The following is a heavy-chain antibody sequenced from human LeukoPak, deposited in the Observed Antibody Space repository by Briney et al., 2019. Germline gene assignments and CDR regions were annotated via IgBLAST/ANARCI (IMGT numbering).Heavy chain of an antibody. D-gene: IGHD6-19*01. V-gene: IGHV4-61*01. CDR1: GDSISSGSYY. CDR3: ARGIPGIAVAGTRYQAYYFDY. CDR2: IYFSGST. Sequence: SETLSLTCTVSGDSISSGSYYWSWIRQPPGKGLEWLGYIYFSGSTNYNPSLKSRVTISVDTSKNQFSLKLSSVTAADTAVYYCARGIPGIAVAGTRYQAYYFDYWGQGTLVTVSS. J-gene: IGHJ4*02.